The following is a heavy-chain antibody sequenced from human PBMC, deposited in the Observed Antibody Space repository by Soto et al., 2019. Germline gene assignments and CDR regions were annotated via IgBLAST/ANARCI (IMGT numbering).Heavy chain of an antibody. J-gene: IGHJ5*02. CDR2: INAGNGNT. CDR1: GYTFTSYA. D-gene: IGHD2-21*02. Sequence: ASVKVSCKASGYTFTSYAMHWVRQAPGQRLEWMGWINAGNGNTKYSQKFQGRVTITRDTSASTAYMELSSLRSEDTAVYYCARDRAYCGGDCYSSWFDPWGQVPLVTVSS. V-gene: IGHV1-3*01. CDR3: ARDRAYCGGDCYSSWFDP.